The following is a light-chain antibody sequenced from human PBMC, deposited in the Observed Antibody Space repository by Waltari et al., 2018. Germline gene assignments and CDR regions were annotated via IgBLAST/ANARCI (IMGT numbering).Light chain of an antibody. CDR1: SSNNGNNP. V-gene: IGLV1-44*01. CDR3: ASWYDGLNGWV. CDR2: YNN. Sequence: QSVLTQAPSASGTPGQRVIISCSGSSSNNGNNPVNWYQQVPGTAPKLLIFYNNVRPSGVPYLRSGSKSGTSAALAISGLQSEDEADYYCASWYDGLNGWVFGGGTRLTVL. J-gene: IGLJ3*02.